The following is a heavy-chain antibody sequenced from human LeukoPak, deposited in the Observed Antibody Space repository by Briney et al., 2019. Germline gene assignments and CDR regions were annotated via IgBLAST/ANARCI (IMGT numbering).Heavy chain of an antibody. Sequence: PGGSLRLSCAASGFTFSDYSMNWVRQAPGKGLEWVSAIGGSGGSTYYADSVKGRFSISRDDSKNTLYLQMNSLRAEDTAVYYCAKFTRTLVRGALVNWGQGTLVTVSS. J-gene: IGHJ4*02. D-gene: IGHD3-10*01. CDR3: AKFTRTLVRGALVN. CDR1: GFTFSDYS. CDR2: IGGSGGST. V-gene: IGHV3-23*01.